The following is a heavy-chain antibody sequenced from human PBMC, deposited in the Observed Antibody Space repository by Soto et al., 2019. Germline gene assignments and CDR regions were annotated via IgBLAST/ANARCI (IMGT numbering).Heavy chain of an antibody. CDR3: ARGRGDGYNQNWYFDL. D-gene: IGHD3-10*01. CDR1: GGSFSGYY. Sequence: QVHLQQWGAGLLKPSETLSLTCAVYGGSFSGYYWSWIRQPPGKGLEWIGEINNGGSSNYTPSLKSRGSMSVGTSNNQFSLKLTSVTVADTAVYYCARGRGDGYNQNWYFDLWGRGTLVTVSS. V-gene: IGHV4-34*01. J-gene: IGHJ2*01. CDR2: INNGGSS.